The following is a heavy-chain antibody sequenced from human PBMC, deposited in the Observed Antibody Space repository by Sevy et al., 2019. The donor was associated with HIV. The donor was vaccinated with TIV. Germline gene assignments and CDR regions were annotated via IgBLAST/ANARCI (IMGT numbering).Heavy chain of an antibody. D-gene: IGHD1-26*01. V-gene: IGHV4-59*01. CDR1: GGSISSYY. CDR3: ARGGSYHTGFDY. Sequence: ETLSLTCTVSGGSISSYYWSWIRQPPGKGLEWIGYIYYSGSTNYNPSLKSRVTISVDTSKNQFSLKLSSVTAADTAVYYCARGGSYHTGFDYWGQGTLVTVSS. CDR2: IYYSGST. J-gene: IGHJ4*02.